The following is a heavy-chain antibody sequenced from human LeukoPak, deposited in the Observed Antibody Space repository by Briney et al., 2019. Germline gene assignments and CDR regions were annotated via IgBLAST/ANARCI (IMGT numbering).Heavy chain of an antibody. Sequence: SETLSLTCTVSGGSISSYYWSWIRQPPGKGLEWIGYIYYSGSTNYNPSLKSRVTISVDTSKNQFSLKLSSVTAADTAVYYCARVGHYGSGIHYYYYGMDVWGQGTTVTVSS. V-gene: IGHV4-59*01. CDR3: ARVGHYGSGIHYYYYGMDV. CDR1: GGSISSYY. CDR2: IYYSGST. D-gene: IGHD3-10*01. J-gene: IGHJ6*02.